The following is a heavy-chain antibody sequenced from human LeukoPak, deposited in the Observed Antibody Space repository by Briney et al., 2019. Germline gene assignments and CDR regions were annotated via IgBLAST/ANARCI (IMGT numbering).Heavy chain of an antibody. Sequence: GGSLRLSCAASGFALSSHWMTWVRQAPGKGLEWVAVISYDGSNKYYADSVKGRFTISRDNSKNTLYLRMDSLRAEDTAVYYCAKRPNTVMVFDDWGQGTLVTVSS. J-gene: IGHJ4*02. CDR3: AKRPNTVMVFDD. CDR2: ISYDGSNK. D-gene: IGHD5-18*01. V-gene: IGHV3-30*18. CDR1: GFALSSHW.